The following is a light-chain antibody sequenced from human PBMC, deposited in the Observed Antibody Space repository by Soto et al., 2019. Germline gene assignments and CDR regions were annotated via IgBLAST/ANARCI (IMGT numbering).Light chain of an antibody. CDR1: QSVSNTY. J-gene: IGKJ3*01. CDR2: DAS. Sequence: EIVLTQSPGTLSLSPGERATLSCRASQSVSNTYLAWYQQKPGQAPRLLIYDASSRATGIPDRFSGSGSGTVVNLNISRLEPEDFAVYYCQQYGRSPGLFTFGPGTKVDIK. V-gene: IGKV3-20*01. CDR3: QQYGRSPGLFT.